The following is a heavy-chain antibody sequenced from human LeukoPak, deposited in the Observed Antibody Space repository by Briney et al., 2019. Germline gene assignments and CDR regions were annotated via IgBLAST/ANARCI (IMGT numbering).Heavy chain of an antibody. J-gene: IGHJ3*02. CDR3: ARGYETPGVSAFDI. Sequence: SETLSLTCTVSGGSISSYYWSWIRQPPGKGLEWIGYIYYSGSTNYNPSLKSRVTISVDTSKNQFSLKLSSVTAADTAVYYCARGYETPGVSAFDIWGQGTMVTVSS. V-gene: IGHV4-59*12. CDR2: IYYSGST. D-gene: IGHD4-23*01. CDR1: GGSISSYY.